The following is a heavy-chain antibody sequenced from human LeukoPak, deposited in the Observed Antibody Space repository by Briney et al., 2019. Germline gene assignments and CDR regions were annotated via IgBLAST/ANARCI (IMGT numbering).Heavy chain of an antibody. CDR1: GFTFTDYS. CDR2: IDKTSSNI. CDR3: ARDLLWAFDI. Sequence: PGGSLRLSCSVSGFTFTDYSMNWVRQAPGKGLEWVSYIDKTSSNIYYADSVKGRFIISRDNAKNSLYLQMDSLRDEDTAVYYCARDLLWAFDIWGQGTMVTVSS. J-gene: IGHJ3*02. V-gene: IGHV3-48*02.